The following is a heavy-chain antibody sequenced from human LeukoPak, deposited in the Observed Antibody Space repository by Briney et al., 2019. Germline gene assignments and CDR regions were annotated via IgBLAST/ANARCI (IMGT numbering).Heavy chain of an antibody. Sequence: SGGYLSLYCAASGFTFSNAWMSWVRQAPGKGLEWVGRIKSKTDGGTTDYAAPVKGRFTISRDDSKNTLYLQMNSLKTEDTAVYYCICYPLGGRVAGYYFDYWGQGTLVTVSS. CDR1: GFTFSNAW. V-gene: IGHV3-15*01. CDR2: IKSKTDGGTT. CDR3: ICYPLGGRVAGYYFDY. J-gene: IGHJ4*02. D-gene: IGHD2-15*01.